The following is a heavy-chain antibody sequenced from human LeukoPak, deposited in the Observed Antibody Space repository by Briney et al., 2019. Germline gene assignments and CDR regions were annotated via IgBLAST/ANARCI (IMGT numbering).Heavy chain of an antibody. J-gene: IGHJ6*02. D-gene: IGHD3-3*01. Sequence: ASVKVSCKASGYTFTSYGISWVRQAPGQGLEWMGWISAYNGNTNYAQKLQGRVTMTTDTSTSTAYMELRSLRSDDTAVYYCATSIREPITIFGVVIQNDYYYYGMDVWGQGTTVTVSS. CDR1: GYTFTSYG. CDR3: ATSIREPITIFGVVIQNDYYYYGMDV. CDR2: ISAYNGNT. V-gene: IGHV1-18*01.